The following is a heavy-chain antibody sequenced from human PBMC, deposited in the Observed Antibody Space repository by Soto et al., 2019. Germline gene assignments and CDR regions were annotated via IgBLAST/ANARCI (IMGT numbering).Heavy chain of an antibody. CDR1: VFSLSTSGMC. CDR2: IDWDDDK. Sequence: SGPTLLNPTQTLTLTCTFSVFSLSTSGMCVSWIRQPPGKALEWLALIDWDDDKYYSTSLKTRLTISKDTSKNQVVLTMTNMDPVDTATYYCARMRYCSSTSPYGMDVWGQGTTVTVSS. J-gene: IGHJ6*02. CDR3: ARMRYCSSTSPYGMDV. D-gene: IGHD2-2*01. V-gene: IGHV2-70*01.